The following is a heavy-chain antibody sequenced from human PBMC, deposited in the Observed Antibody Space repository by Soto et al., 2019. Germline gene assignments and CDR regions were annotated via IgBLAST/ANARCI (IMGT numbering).Heavy chain of an antibody. CDR3: ARQGSNGAYYYYGMDV. D-gene: IGHD2-8*01. J-gene: IGHJ6*02. CDR1: GYRFSSYW. CDR2: IYPGDSDT. Sequence: GESLKISCKGSGYRFSSYWIAWVRQMPGKGLEWMGIIYPGDSDTRYSPCFQGQVTMSVDKSNSTAYLHWSGLKASDTAMYFCARQGSNGAYYYYGMDVWGQGTTVTVSS. V-gene: IGHV5-51*01.